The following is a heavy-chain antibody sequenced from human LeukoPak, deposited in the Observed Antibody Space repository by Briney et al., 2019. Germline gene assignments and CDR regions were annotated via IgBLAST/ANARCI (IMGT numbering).Heavy chain of an antibody. V-gene: IGHV3-30*02. CDR2: IRYDGSDK. Sequence: GGSLRLSCAASGFTFSSYGMHWVRQAPGKGLEGVAFIRYDGSDKYYADSVKGRFTISRANSKNTLYLQMNSLRAEDTAVYYCAKERDTAMVTIDYWGQGTLVTVSS. D-gene: IGHD5-18*01. CDR1: GFTFSSYG. CDR3: AKERDTAMVTIDY. J-gene: IGHJ4*02.